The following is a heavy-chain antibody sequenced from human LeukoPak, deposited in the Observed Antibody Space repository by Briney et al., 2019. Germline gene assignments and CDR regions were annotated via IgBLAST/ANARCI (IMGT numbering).Heavy chain of an antibody. J-gene: IGHJ4*02. CDR1: GYTFSSHA. D-gene: IGHD5/OR15-5a*01. Sequence: ASVTVSCKASGYTFSSHAITWVRQAPGQGLEWMGWISTYNDNRNYAQKFQGRVTMTRNTSISTAYMELSSLRSEDTAVYYCARESLVSPTDYWGQGTLVTVSS. V-gene: IGHV1-8*01. CDR3: ARESLVSPTDY. CDR2: ISTYNDNR.